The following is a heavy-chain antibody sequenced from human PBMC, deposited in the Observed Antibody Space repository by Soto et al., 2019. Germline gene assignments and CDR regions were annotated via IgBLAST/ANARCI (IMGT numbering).Heavy chain of an antibody. D-gene: IGHD2-2*01. CDR2: ISSSSNYI. CDR1: GFSFSIYS. J-gene: IGHJ6*03. CDR3: ARAGGHCGSTSCYEYNQKYYYYMDV. V-gene: IGHV3-21*01. Sequence: EVQLVESGGGLVKPGGSLRLSCAASGFSFSIYSMNWVRQAPGKGLEWVSSISSSSNYIYYADSVKGRFTISRYNAKNSLYLQMNSLRDEDTAVYYYARAGGHCGSTSCYEYNQKYYYYMDVWGKGTTVTVSS.